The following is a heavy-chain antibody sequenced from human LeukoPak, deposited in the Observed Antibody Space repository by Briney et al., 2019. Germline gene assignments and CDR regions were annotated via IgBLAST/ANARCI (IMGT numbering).Heavy chain of an antibody. Sequence: GGSLRLSCVASGVTSRNSWMHWVRQAPGKGLVWVSRITIDGSSTTYADSVKGRFTISRDSATNTLYLQMNSLRAEDTAVYYCTRDRFYAMDAWGQGTTVTVSS. V-gene: IGHV3-74*03. CDR3: TRDRFYAMDA. J-gene: IGHJ6*02. CDR2: ITIDGSST. CDR1: GVTSRNSW.